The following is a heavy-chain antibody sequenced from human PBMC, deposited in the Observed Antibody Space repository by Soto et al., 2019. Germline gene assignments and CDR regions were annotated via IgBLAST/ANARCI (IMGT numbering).Heavy chain of an antibody. J-gene: IGHJ4*02. CDR2: IYYSGST. D-gene: IGHD2-2*01. V-gene: IGHV4-31*03. Sequence: SETLSLTCTVSGGSISSGGYYWSWIRQHPGKGLEWIGYIYYSGSTYYNPSLKSRVTISVDTSKNQFSLKLSSVTAADTSVYYCARVGHTRSYYWGQGTLVTVSS. CDR3: ARVGHTRSYY. CDR1: GGSISSGGYY.